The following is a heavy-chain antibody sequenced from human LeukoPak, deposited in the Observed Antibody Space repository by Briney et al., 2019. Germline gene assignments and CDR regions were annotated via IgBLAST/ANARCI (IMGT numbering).Heavy chain of an antibody. CDR2: IYYSGST. Sequence: SETLSLTCTVSGGSISSGGYYWSWIRQHPGKGLEWIGYIYYSGSTYYNPSLKSRVTMSVDTSKNQFSLKLSSVTAADTAVYYCARDRTSTVTTGPYNWSDPWGQGTLVTVSS. CDR3: ARDRTSTVTTGPYNWSDP. J-gene: IGHJ5*02. D-gene: IGHD4-11*01. V-gene: IGHV4-31*03. CDR1: GGSISSGGYY.